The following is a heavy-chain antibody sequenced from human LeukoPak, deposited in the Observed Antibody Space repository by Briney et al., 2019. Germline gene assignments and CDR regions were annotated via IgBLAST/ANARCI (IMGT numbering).Heavy chain of an antibody. D-gene: IGHD3-3*01. CDR1: GFTFSSYW. CDR2: IKQDGSEK. Sequence: GGSLRLSCAASGFTFSSYWMSWVRQAPGKGLECVANIKQDGSEKYYVDSVKGRFTISRDNAKNSLYLQMNSLRAEDTAVYYCARGRYDFWSGYLYYFDYWGQGTLVTVSS. CDR3: ARGRYDFWSGYLYYFDY. V-gene: IGHV3-7*01. J-gene: IGHJ4*02.